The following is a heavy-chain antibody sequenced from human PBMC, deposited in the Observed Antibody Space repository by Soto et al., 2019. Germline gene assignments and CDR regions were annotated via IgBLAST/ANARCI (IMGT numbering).Heavy chain of an antibody. CDR2: ISRSGGTT. Sequence: EVQLLESGGGLVQPGGSLRLSCATSGFTFSNYAMSWVRQAPGKGLEWVSGISRSGGTTYYADSVKGRFTISRDNSKNTLYLQMNSLRAEDTAVYYCAKTYSSSWYWYFDLWGRGTLVTVSS. V-gene: IGHV3-23*01. J-gene: IGHJ2*01. CDR3: AKTYSSSWYWYFDL. CDR1: GFTFSNYA. D-gene: IGHD6-13*01.